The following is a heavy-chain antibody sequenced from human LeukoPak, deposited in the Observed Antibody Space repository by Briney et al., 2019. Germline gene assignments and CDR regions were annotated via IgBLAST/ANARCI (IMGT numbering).Heavy chain of an antibody. CDR3: ARLQGDSSAVFDY. D-gene: IGHD2-21*01. CDR1: GGSISGDY. V-gene: IGHV4-59*01. CDR2: IYYTGGT. Sequence: SETLSLTCTVSGGSISGDYWSWIRQPPGKGLEWVAYIYYTGGTNYNPSLKSRVTISVDTSKNQFSLRLSSVTAADTAVYYCARLQGDSSAVFDYWGQGTLVSVSS. J-gene: IGHJ4*02.